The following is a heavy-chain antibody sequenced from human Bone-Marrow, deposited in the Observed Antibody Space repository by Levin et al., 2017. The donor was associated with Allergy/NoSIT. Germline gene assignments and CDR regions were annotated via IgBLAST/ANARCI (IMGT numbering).Heavy chain of an antibody. CDR3: AKPSFGVATVNWFDP. CDR1: GFTFNTYA. V-gene: IGHV3-23*01. J-gene: IGHJ5*02. CDR2: ISGSGGST. D-gene: IGHD3-3*01. Sequence: GGSLRLSCAASGFTFNTYAMNWVRQAPGKGLEWVSGISGSGGSTYYADSVKGRFTISRDNSKNILYLQMNSLGAEDTAIYYCAKPSFGVATVNWFDPWGQGTQVIVSS.